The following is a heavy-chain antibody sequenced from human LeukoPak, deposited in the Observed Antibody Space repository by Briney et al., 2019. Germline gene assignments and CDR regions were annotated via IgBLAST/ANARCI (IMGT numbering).Heavy chain of an antibody. J-gene: IGHJ5*02. CDR1: GGSFSGYY. D-gene: IGHD4-23*01. V-gene: IGHV4-34*01. CDR2: INHSGST. Sequence: SETLSLTCAVYGGSFSGYYWSWIRQPPGKGLEWIGEINHSGSTNYNPSLKSRVTISVDTSRNQFSLKLSSVTAADTAVYYCARLGGWFDPWGQGTLVTVSS. CDR3: ARLGGWFDP.